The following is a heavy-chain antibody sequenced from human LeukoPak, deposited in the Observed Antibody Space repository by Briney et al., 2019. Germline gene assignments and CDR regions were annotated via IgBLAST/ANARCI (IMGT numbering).Heavy chain of an antibody. CDR2: IRYDGSYQ. Sequence: GGSLRLSCAASGFSFNNYGMHWVRQAPGKGLEWVAFIRYDGSYQYYADSVRGRFTISRDNSKNTLYLQMNSLRAEDMAVYYCAKDGPYSSSSSQGNWFDPWGQGTLVTVSS. D-gene: IGHD6-6*01. J-gene: IGHJ5*02. CDR3: AKDGPYSSSSSQGNWFDP. V-gene: IGHV3-30*02. CDR1: GFSFNNYG.